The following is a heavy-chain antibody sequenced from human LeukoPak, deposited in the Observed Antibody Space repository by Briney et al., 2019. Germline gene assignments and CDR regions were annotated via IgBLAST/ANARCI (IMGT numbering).Heavy chain of an antibody. V-gene: IGHV3-23*01. D-gene: IGHD2-15*01. CDR3: AKELRPNDY. Sequence: GGSLRLSCAASGLTLSSCAMSWVRQAPGRGLEWVSSISISGDTYYADSVKGRFTLSRDNSMDTLYLQMNSLRVEDTAVYYCAKELRPNDYWGQGTLVTVSS. J-gene: IGHJ4*03. CDR2: ISISGDT. CDR1: GLTLSSCA.